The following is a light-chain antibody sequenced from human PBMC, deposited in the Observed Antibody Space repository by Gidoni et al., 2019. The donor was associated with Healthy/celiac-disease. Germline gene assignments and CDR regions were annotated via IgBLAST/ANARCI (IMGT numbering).Light chain of an antibody. V-gene: IGLV2-14*01. CDR2: EVS. CDR1: SSDVGGYNY. J-gene: IGLJ2*01. Sequence: QSALTQPASVAGSPGQSITISCTGTSSDVGGYNYGSWYQQHPGKAPKLMIYEVSNRPSGVSNRFSGSKSGNTASLTISGLQAEDEADDYCSSYTSSSTLPVVFGGGTKLTVL. CDR3: SSYTSSSTLPVV.